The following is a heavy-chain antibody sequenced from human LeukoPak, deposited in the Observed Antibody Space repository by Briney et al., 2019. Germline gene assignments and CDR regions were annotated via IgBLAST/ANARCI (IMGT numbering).Heavy chain of an antibody. Sequence: PSETLSLTCAVYGGSFSGYYWSWIRQPPGKGLEWIGEINHSGSTNYNPSLKSQVTISVDTSKNQFSLKLSSVTAADTAMYYCARGNVPAASPIRNWFDPWGQGTLVTVSS. D-gene: IGHD2-2*01. V-gene: IGHV4-34*01. CDR2: INHSGST. CDR3: ARGNVPAASPIRNWFDP. J-gene: IGHJ5*02. CDR1: GGSFSGYY.